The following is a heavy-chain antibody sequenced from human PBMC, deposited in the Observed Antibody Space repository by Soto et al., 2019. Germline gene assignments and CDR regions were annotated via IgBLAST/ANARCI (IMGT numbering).Heavy chain of an antibody. J-gene: IGHJ4*02. CDR1: GFTLNNYY. CDR2: IKGDGSDP. V-gene: IGHV3-7*03. Sequence: PGGSLRLSCAASGFTLNNYYPSWVRQAPGKGLEWVGNIKGDGSDPHYVDSVKGRFTISRDNAENSIYLQMNSLKAEDTAMYYCARDPVTADWGQGTLVTVSS. CDR3: ARDPVTAD.